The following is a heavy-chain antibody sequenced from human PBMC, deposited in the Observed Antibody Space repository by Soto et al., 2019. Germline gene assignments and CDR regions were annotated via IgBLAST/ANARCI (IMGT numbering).Heavy chain of an antibody. CDR2: IYTSASI. J-gene: IGHJ6*02. CDR3: ARDREAGYNFYYGMDV. Sequence: PSDTLSLTSSVSGADINTYSWTWIRQHAGKGLEWIGRIYTSASINYNPSLKGRVTLSVDTSTNQVSLRLASVTAADTAIYYCARDREAGYNFYYGMDVWGQGTTVTVSS. CDR1: GADINTYS. D-gene: IGHD6-19*01. V-gene: IGHV4-4*07.